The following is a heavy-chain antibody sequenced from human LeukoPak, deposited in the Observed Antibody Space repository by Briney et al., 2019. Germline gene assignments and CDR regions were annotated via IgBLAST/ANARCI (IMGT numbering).Heavy chain of an antibody. Sequence: ASVKVSCKASGYTFTTYYMHWVRQAPGQGLEWMGIINPSGGSTTYAQKFQGRVTMTEDTSTDTAYMELSSLRSEDTAVYYCATDGTSSSWYGAPFDYWGQGTLVTVSS. J-gene: IGHJ4*02. CDR3: ATDGTSSSWYGAPFDY. CDR2: INPSGGST. V-gene: IGHV1-46*01. D-gene: IGHD6-13*01. CDR1: GYTFTTYY.